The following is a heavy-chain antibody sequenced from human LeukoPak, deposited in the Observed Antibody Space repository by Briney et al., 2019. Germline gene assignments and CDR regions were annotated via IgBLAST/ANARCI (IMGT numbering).Heavy chain of an antibody. CDR2: IWYDGSNK. Sequence: GRSLRLSCAASGFTFSSYGMHCVRQAPGKGLEWVAVIWYDGSNKYYADSVKGRFTISRDNSKNTLYLQMNSLRAEDTAVYYCARDDYGDLRYYYYGMDVWGQGTTVTVSS. CDR3: ARDDYGDLRYYYYGMDV. CDR1: GFTFSSYG. D-gene: IGHD4-17*01. J-gene: IGHJ6*02. V-gene: IGHV3-33*01.